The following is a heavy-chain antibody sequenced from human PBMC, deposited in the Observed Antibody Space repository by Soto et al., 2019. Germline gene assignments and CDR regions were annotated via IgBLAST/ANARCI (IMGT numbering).Heavy chain of an antibody. Sequence: GGSRRRSCAASGFTFSNYVMHGVRQAPGKGLEWVAVISYDGSNKYYADSVKGRFTISRDNSKNTLYLQMNSLRAEDTAVYYCAKAVGYCSSTSCRDYYFYYGMDVWGQGTTVTVSS. J-gene: IGHJ6*02. CDR3: AKAVGYCSSTSCRDYYFYYGMDV. CDR2: ISYDGSNK. CDR1: GFTFSNYV. V-gene: IGHV3-30*18. D-gene: IGHD2-2*01.